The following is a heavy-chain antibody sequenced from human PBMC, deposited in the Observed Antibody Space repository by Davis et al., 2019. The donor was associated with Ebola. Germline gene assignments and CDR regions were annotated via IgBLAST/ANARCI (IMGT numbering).Heavy chain of an antibody. J-gene: IGHJ4*02. CDR2: IGSSGTTI. CDR3: AVATLMTSDY. V-gene: IGHV3-11*01. CDR1: GFTFSDYY. D-gene: IGHD1-26*01. Sequence: GESLKISCAASGFTFSDYYMSWIRQAPGKGLEWISYIGSSGTTISYADSVKGRFTISRDNAKNSLYLQMNSLRAEDTAVYFCAVATLMTSDYWGQGTLVTVSS.